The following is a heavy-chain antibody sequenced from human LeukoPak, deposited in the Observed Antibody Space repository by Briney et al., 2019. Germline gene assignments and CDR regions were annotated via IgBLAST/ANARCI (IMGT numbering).Heavy chain of an antibody. J-gene: IGHJ3*02. CDR2: IYHSGST. V-gene: IGHV4-30-2*01. D-gene: IGHD3-3*01. Sequence: SETLSLTCTVSGGSISSGGYYWSWIRQPPGKGLEWIGYIYHSGSTYYNPSLKSRVTISVDRSKNQFSLKLSSVTAADTAVYYCARDVLEWLLYGDDAFDIWSQGTMVTVSS. CDR1: GGSISSGGYY. CDR3: ARDVLEWLLYGDDAFDI.